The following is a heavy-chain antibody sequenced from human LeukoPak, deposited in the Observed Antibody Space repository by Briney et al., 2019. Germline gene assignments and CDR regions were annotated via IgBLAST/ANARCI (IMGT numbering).Heavy chain of an antibody. V-gene: IGHV3-20*04. Sequence: GGSLRFSCTASGFAFDEHGMSRVRQVLGKGLEWVSGINWSGGSTGYADPLRGRFTISRDNAKNSLYLQMDSLRAEDTALYYCARAPITSPFYFDYWGQGTLVTVSS. J-gene: IGHJ4*02. CDR3: ARAPITSPFYFDY. D-gene: IGHD2-2*01. CDR1: GFAFDEHG. CDR2: INWSGGST.